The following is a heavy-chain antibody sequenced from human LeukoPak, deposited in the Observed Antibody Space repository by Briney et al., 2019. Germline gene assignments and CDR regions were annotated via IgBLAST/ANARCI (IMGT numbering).Heavy chain of an antibody. V-gene: IGHV3-23*01. D-gene: IGHD3-9*01. CDR1: GFTFSSYA. J-gene: IGHJ4*02. CDR2: ISGSGGST. CDR3: AKPDTDSILTGCPFDY. Sequence: GGSLKLSCAASGFTFSSYAMSWVRQAPGKGLEWVSAISGSGGSTYYADSVKGRFTISRDNSKNTLYLQMNSLRAEDTAVYYCAKPDTDSILTGCPFDYWGQGTLVTVSS.